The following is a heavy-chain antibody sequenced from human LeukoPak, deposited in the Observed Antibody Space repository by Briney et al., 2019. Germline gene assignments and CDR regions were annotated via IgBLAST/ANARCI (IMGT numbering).Heavy chain of an antibody. CDR2: IWYDGSNK. CDR1: GFTVSSNY. J-gene: IGHJ1*01. D-gene: IGHD6-13*01. CDR3: ARDPRQQLGYFQH. Sequence: GGALRLSCAASGFTVSSNYMSWVRQAPGKGLESAAVIWYDGSNKYYADSVKGRFTISRDNSKNTLYLQMNSLRAEDTAVYYCARDPRQQLGYFQHWGQGTLVTVSS. V-gene: IGHV3-33*08.